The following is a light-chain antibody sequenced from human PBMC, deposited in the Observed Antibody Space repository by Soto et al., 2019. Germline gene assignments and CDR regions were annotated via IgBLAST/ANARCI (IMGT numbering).Light chain of an antibody. V-gene: IGLV2-11*01. CDR3: CSYAGSYSYV. CDR1: SSDVGGYNY. CDR2: DVS. Sequence: QSALTQPRSVSGSPGQSVTISCTGTSSDVGGYNYGSWYQEQPGKAPKLMIYDVSKRPSGVPDRFSGSKSGNTASLTISGLQAEDEADYYFCSYAGSYSYVFGTGTKLTVL. J-gene: IGLJ1*01.